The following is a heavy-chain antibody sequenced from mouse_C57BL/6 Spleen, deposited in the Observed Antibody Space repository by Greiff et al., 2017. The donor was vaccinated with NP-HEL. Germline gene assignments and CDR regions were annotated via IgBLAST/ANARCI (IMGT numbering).Heavy chain of an antibody. CDR2: IDPANGNT. V-gene: IGHV14-3*01. D-gene: IGHD1-1*01. CDR3: ARPFDYGSPWFAY. J-gene: IGHJ3*01. Sequence: VQLKQSVAELVRPGASVKLSCTASGFNIKNTYMHWVKQRPEQGLEWIGRIDPANGNTKYAPKFQGKATITADTSSNTAYLQLSSLTSEETAIYYCARPFDYGSPWFAYWGQGTLVTVSA. CDR1: GFNIKNTY.